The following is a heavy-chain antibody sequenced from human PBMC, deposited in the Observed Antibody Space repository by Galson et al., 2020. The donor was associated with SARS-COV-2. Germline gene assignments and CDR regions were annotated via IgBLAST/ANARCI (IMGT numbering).Heavy chain of an antibody. CDR2: IWYDGSNK. CDR1: GFTFSSYG. CDR3: AKDFTFGGPPEDY. Sequence: GGSLRLSCAASGFTFSSYGMHWVRQAPGKGLEWVAVIWYDGSNKYYADSVKGRFTISRDNSKNTLYLQMNSLRAEDTAVYYCAKDFTFGGPPEDYWGQGTLVTVSS. V-gene: IGHV3-33*06. D-gene: IGHD3-16*01. J-gene: IGHJ4*02.